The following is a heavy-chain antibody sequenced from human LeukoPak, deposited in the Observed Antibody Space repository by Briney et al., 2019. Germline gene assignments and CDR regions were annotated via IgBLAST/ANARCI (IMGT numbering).Heavy chain of an antibody. CDR2: ITAGGGT. CDR3: AKDPNGDYVGAFDS. Sequence: GGSLRFSCAASGLTFSNYAMTWVRQAPGKGLGWVSSITAGGGTSYTDSVKGRFTVYRHNSKNTLYLQMNSLRAGDTALYYCAKDPNGDYVGAFDSWGQGTMVTVSS. V-gene: IGHV3-23*01. CDR1: GLTFSNYA. D-gene: IGHD4-17*01. J-gene: IGHJ3*01.